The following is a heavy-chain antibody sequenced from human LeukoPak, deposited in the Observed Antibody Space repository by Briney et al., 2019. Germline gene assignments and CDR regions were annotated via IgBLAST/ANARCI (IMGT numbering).Heavy chain of an antibody. J-gene: IGHJ4*02. CDR2: ISSSSSYI. CDR1: GFTFSSYS. D-gene: IGHD4-17*01. V-gene: IGHV3-21*01. Sequence: GGSLRLSCAASGFTFSSYSMNWVRQAPGKGLEWVSSISSSSSYIYYADSVKGRFTISRDNAKNSLYLQMNSLRAEDTAVYYCARAVSMTTVTGFDYWGQGTLVTVSS. CDR3: ARAVSMTTVTGFDY.